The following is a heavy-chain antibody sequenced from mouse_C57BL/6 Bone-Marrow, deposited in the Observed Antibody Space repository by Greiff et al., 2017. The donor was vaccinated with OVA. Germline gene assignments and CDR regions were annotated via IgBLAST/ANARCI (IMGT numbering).Heavy chain of an antibody. CDR1: GFNIKDYY. V-gene: IGHV14-4*01. CDR2: IDPENGDT. CDR3: TTFYYGSSLYYFDY. D-gene: IGHD1-1*01. Sequence: EVQLQQSGAELVRPGASVKLSCTASGFNIKDYYMHWVKQRPEQGLEWIGWIDPENGDTEYASKFKGKATITADTSSNTAYLQLSSLTSEDTAVYYCTTFYYGSSLYYFDYWGQGTTLTVSS. J-gene: IGHJ2*01.